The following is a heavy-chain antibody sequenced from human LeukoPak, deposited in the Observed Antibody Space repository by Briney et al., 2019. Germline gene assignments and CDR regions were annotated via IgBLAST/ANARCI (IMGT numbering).Heavy chain of an antibody. D-gene: IGHD2-2*01. CDR2: ISSSSRYI. V-gene: IGHV3-21*01. J-gene: IGHJ4*02. CDR3: ATVGCSNTGCYLTRNLFDY. CDR1: GFTFSSYT. Sequence: GGSLRLSCAASGFTFSSYTMNWVRQAPGKGLEWVSSISSSSRYIYYADSVKGRFTISRDNAKNSLYLQMNSLRAEDTAVYYCATVGCSNTGCYLTRNLFDYWGQGILVTVSS.